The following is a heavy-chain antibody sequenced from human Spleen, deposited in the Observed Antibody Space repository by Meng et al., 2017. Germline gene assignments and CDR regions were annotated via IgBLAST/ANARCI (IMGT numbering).Heavy chain of an antibody. CDR3: ARGAGPTDSYFDH. J-gene: IGHJ4*02. D-gene: IGHD4-17*01. Sequence: QGRLQQWGEGLLKPSETLSPTSVVSGGSFSDYYWSWIRQPPGKGLEWIGEINHSGSTNYNPSLESRATISVDTSQNNLSLKLSSVTAADTAVYYCARGAGPTDSYFDHWGQGTLVTVSS. CDR1: GGSFSDYY. CDR2: INHSGST. V-gene: IGHV4-34*01.